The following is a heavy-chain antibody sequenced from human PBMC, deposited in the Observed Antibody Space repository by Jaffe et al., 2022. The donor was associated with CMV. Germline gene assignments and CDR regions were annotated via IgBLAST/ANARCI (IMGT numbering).Heavy chain of an antibody. CDR3: AKAGESLELIRAFVD. J-gene: IGHJ4*02. CDR1: GFIFNDFA. CDR2: VSRSGDTT. V-gene: IGHV3-23*01. D-gene: IGHD1-7*01. Sequence: EVQLLESGGDLVQPGGSLRLSCAASGFIFNDFAMYWVRQAPGKGLEWVSAVSRSGDTTYYADSVKGRFTISRDNSKFTLYLQINSLRTEDTAVYYCAKAGESLELIRAFVDWGQGTLVTVSS.